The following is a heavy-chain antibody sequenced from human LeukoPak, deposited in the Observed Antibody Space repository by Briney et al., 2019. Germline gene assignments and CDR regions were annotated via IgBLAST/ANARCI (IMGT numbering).Heavy chain of an antibody. D-gene: IGHD2-2*01. V-gene: IGHV1-46*01. CDR1: GYTFTSYY. CDR3: ARSLGYCSSTSCSPGRYYGMDV. Sequence: ASVKVSCKASGYTFTSYYMHWVRQAPGQGLEWMGIINPSGGSTNHAQKFQGRVTMTRDTSTSTVYMELSSLRSEDTAVYYCARSLGYCSSTSCSPGRYYGMDVWGKGTTVTVSS. CDR2: INPSGGST. J-gene: IGHJ6*04.